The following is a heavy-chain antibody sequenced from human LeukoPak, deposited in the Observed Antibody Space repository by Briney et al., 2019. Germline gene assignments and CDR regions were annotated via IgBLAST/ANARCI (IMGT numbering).Heavy chain of an antibody. J-gene: IGHJ4*02. CDR3: ARERGRYYDSSGYRFDH. V-gene: IGHV4-59*01. CDR1: GGSISSYY. CDR2: IYYSGST. Sequence: PSETLSLTCTVSGGSISSYYWSWIRQPPGKGLEWIGYIYYSGSTNYNPSLKSRVTISVDTSKNQFSLKLSSVTAADTAVYYCARERGRYYDSSGYRFDHWGQGTLVTVSS. D-gene: IGHD3-22*01.